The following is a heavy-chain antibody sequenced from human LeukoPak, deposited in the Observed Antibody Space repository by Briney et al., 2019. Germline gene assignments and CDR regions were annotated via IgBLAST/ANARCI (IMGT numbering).Heavy chain of an antibody. CDR3: ARDGGYYDSSGIPY. D-gene: IGHD3-22*01. Sequence: SVKVSCKASGGTFNSYAISWVRQAPGQGLEWMGGIIPIFGTANYAQKFQGRVTITADESTSTAYMELSSLRSEDTAVYYCARDGGYYDSSGIPYWGQGTLVTVSS. V-gene: IGHV1-69*13. CDR1: GGTFNSYA. CDR2: IIPIFGTA. J-gene: IGHJ4*02.